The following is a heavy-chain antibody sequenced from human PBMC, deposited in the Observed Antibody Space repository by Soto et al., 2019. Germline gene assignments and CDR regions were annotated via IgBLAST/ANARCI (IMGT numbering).Heavy chain of an antibody. CDR2: IGSRTSDI. CDR3: VRDYYDTSGYPNTFDM. V-gene: IGHV3-21*01. CDR1: GVTLSRHT. D-gene: IGHD3-22*01. J-gene: IGHJ3*02. Sequence: GGSLRLSCAASGVTLSRHTMNWVRQAPGKGLEWVSFIGSRTSDIYYADSVKGRFTISRDNAKNSLYLDLTRLRAEDTAAYFCVRDYYDTSGYPNTFDMWGQGTMVTVSS.